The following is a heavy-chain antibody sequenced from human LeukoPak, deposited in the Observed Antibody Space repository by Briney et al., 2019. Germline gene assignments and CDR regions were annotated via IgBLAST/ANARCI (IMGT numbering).Heavy chain of an antibody. V-gene: IGHV3-66*01. D-gene: IGHD6-19*01. Sequence: GGSLRLSCAVSGFTVSSNYMSWVRQAPGKGLEWASIIYSGGTTYYADSVKGRFTIFKDNSKNTVYLQMNSLRGEDTAVYYCARDRGGDTSAWYGLDCWGQGTLVTVSS. CDR3: ARDRGGDTSAWYGLDC. CDR1: GFTVSSNY. J-gene: IGHJ4*02. CDR2: IYSGGTT.